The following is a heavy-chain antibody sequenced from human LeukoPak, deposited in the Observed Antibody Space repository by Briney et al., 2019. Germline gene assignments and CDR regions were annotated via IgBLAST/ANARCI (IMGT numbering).Heavy chain of an antibody. Sequence: GGSLRLSCAASGFTFSSYSMNWVRQAPGKGLEWVSSISSSSSYIYYADSVKGRFTISRDNAKNSLYLQMNSLRAEDAAVYYCARDLTGTTAHWGQGTLVTVSS. J-gene: IGHJ4*02. CDR2: ISSSSSYI. CDR3: ARDLTGTTAH. D-gene: IGHD1-7*01. CDR1: GFTFSSYS. V-gene: IGHV3-21*01.